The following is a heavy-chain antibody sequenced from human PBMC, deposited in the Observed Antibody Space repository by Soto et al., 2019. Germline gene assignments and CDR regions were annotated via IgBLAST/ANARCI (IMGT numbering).Heavy chain of an antibody. D-gene: IGHD2-15*01. CDR3: ALFCSGGRCYRTAFWYFDL. CDR2: TYYSGTT. J-gene: IGHJ2*01. Sequence: QLQLQESGPGLLKPSETLSLTCTVSGGSMSSDRYYWGWIRQPPGEGLEWIGSTYYSGTTYYNPSLTSRVPTSVDTTGNQFCLRLSSVIAADTAVYYCALFCSGGRCYRTAFWYFDLWGRGSLVTVSS. V-gene: IGHV4-39*01. CDR1: GGSMSSDRYY.